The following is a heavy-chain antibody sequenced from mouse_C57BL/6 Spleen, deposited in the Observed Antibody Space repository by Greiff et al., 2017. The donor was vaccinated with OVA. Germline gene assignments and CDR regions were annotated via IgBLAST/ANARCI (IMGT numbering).Heavy chain of an antibody. J-gene: IGHJ3*01. V-gene: IGHV1-58*01. Sequence: EVQLQQSGAELVKPGASVKMSCTASGFTFTTYAMHWVKQRPGQGLEWIGCIYSGSGYTAYNETFQGKATLTSATSSRQAFLQLSRLTSDAAAISMYAYVSDHDAWSLDDWGQGTLVTVSA. CDR3: AYVSDHDAWSLDD. CDR1: GFTFTTYA. CDR2: IYSGSGYT. D-gene: IGHD6-5*01.